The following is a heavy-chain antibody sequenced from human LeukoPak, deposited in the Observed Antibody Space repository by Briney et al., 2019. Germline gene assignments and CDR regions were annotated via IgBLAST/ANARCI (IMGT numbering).Heavy chain of an antibody. D-gene: IGHD6-19*01. V-gene: IGHV3-7*03. Sequence: GGSLRLSCAASGLRFSSYWMDWVRQAPGKGLEWVAHIKEDGSGEYYVDSVKGRFAISIDNAKKSMYLQMNSLRVEDTAIYYCVSGSGWIFDYWGQGTLVTVSS. CDR3: VSGSGWIFDY. J-gene: IGHJ4*02. CDR2: IKEDGSGE. CDR1: GLRFSSYW.